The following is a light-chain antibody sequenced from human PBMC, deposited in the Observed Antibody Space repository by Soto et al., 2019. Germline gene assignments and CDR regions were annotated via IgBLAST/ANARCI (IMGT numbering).Light chain of an antibody. CDR1: QSVKTF. V-gene: IGKV3-11*01. Sequence: EIGFTQYPATLLPSRRERATLSCRASQSVKTFLFWYHQRPGQAPRLLIYDASPRAAGIPARFSGSGFGTDFTLTISSLVPEDAAVYYYQQRSNWPPITFGQGTRLEIK. CDR3: QQRSNWPPIT. CDR2: DAS. J-gene: IGKJ5*01.